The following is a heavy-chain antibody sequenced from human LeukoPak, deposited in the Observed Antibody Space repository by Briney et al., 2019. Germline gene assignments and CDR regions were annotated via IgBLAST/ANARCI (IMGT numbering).Heavy chain of an antibody. CDR1: GFTFSSYG. J-gene: IGHJ6*03. CDR3: AKDGIDSSGYLGYYYYYYMDV. D-gene: IGHD3-22*01. Sequence: GGSLRLSCAASGFTFSSYGMHWVRQAPGKGLEWVAFIRYDGSNKCYADSVKGRFTISRDNSKNTLYLQMNSLRAEDTAVYYCAKDGIDSSGYLGYYYYYYMDVWGKGTTVTISS. V-gene: IGHV3-30*02. CDR2: IRYDGSNK.